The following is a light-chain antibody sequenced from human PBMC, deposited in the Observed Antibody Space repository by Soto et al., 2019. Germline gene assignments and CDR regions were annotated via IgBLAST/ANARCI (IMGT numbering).Light chain of an antibody. CDR2: DAS. V-gene: IGKV3-15*01. CDR3: QQYKHWPRT. Sequence: ETVLTQSPATLSVSPGERATLSCRASQSLSTNLAWYQHKPGQAPRLLIYDASTTATDIPARFSGSGSGTECTLTISSLQSEEFAVYYCQQYKHWPRTFGQGTKVEVK. CDR1: QSLSTN. J-gene: IGKJ1*01.